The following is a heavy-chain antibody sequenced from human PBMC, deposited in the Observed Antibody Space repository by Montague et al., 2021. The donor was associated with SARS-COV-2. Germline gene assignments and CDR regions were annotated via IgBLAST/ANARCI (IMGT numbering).Heavy chain of an antibody. D-gene: IGHD2-21*01. V-gene: IGHV3-48*03. CDR3: ARDRDWDDWCGMDV. CDR2: ISSSGGGSTK. Sequence: YLRLSCAASGFIFSSYEMNWVRQAPGKGLEWISYISSSGGGSTKHYTDSVKGRFTISRDNAKNSLYLQMNSLRVEDTATYYCARDRDWDDWCGMDVWGQGTTVTVSS. J-gene: IGHJ6*02. CDR1: GFIFSSYE.